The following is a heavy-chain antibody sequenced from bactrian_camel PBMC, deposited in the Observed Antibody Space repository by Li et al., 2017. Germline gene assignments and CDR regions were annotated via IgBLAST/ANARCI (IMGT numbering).Heavy chain of an antibody. CDR2: IGSDGST. D-gene: IGHD1*01. CDR1: GLIYSRYC. V-gene: IGHV3S53*01. CDR3: AGDVEAYVTEEVAHKCLMLEYRY. Sequence: HVQLVESGGGSVQAGGSLRLSCTASGLIYSRYCRGWFRQGSGKEREAVATIGSDGSTSYADSVKGRFTISYDYGDHILYLQMDNLKPEDTGMYYCAGDVEAYVTEEVAHKCLMLEYRYWGQGTQVTVS. J-gene: IGHJ4*01.